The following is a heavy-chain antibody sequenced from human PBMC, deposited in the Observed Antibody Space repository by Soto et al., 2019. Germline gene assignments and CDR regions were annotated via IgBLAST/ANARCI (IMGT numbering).Heavy chain of an antibody. CDR2: ISGSGGST. J-gene: IGHJ4*02. CDR1: GFTFSSYS. CDR3: ALIAAAGRGGKTFDY. D-gene: IGHD6-13*01. V-gene: IGHV3-23*01. Sequence: EVQLLESGGGLVQPGGSLRLSCAASGFTFSSYSMSWVRQASGKGLEWVTAISGSGGSTYYADSVKGRFTISRDNSKNTLYLQMNSLRAEDTAVYYCALIAAAGRGGKTFDYWGQGTLVNVSS.